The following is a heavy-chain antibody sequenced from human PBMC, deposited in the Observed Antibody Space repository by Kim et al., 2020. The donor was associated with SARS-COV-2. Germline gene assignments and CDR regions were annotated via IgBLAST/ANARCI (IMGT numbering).Heavy chain of an antibody. D-gene: IGHD2-2*01. CDR1: GFTFSGSA. CDR3: TRPEISTSYNYGMDV. V-gene: IGHV3-73*01. Sequence: GGSLRLSWAASGFTFSGSAIHWVRQASGKGLEWVGRIRAKAYSYATAYAASVKGRFTVSRDDSKNTAYLQMNSLETENTAVYYCTRPEISTSYNYGMDVWGQGTTVTVS. CDR2: IRAKAYSYAT. J-gene: IGHJ6*02.